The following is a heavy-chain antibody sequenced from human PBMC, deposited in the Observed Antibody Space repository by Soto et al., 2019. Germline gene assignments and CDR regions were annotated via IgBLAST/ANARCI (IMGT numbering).Heavy chain of an antibody. J-gene: IGHJ4*02. CDR2: ISTYNGDT. CDR3: ARDTGGEHLWPLDY. CDR1: GYTFTNYG. V-gene: IGHV1-18*04. Sequence: ASVKVSCKASGYTFTNYGINWVRQAPGQGLEWMGWISTYNGDTNYAQKLQGRVTMTTDTSTSTAYMELRSLRFDDTAVYYCARDTGGEHLWPLDYWGQGTLVTVSS. D-gene: IGHD1-26*01.